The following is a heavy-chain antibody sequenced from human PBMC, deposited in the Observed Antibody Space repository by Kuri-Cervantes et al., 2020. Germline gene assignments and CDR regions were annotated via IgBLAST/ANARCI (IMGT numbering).Heavy chain of an antibody. CDR1: GYTFTSYA. J-gene: IGHJ4*02. CDR2: INTNTGNP. D-gene: IGHD5-24*01. CDR3: AGEGRDGYNYFAFDY. Sequence: ASVKVSCKASGYTFTSYAMNWVRQAPGQGLEWMGWINTNTGNPTYAQGFTGRFVFSLDTSVSTAYLQICSLKAEDTAVYYCAGEGRDGYNYFAFDYWGQGTLVTVSS. V-gene: IGHV7-4-1*01.